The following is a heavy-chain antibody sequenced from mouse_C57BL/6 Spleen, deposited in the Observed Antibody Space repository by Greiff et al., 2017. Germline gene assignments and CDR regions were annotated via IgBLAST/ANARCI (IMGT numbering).Heavy chain of an antibody. CDR2: LNPSNVGT. V-gene: IGHV1-53*01. D-gene: IGHD1-1*01. CDR3: ARNYGSSNYYAMDY. J-gene: IGHJ4*01. CDR1: GFTFTSYW. Sequence: QVQLQQPGTELVKPGASVKLSCKASGFTFTSYWMHWVKQRPGQGLEWIGNLNPSNVGTNYNEKFKSKATLTVDKSSSTAYMQLSSLTSEDSAVYYCARNYGSSNYYAMDYWGQGTSVTVSS.